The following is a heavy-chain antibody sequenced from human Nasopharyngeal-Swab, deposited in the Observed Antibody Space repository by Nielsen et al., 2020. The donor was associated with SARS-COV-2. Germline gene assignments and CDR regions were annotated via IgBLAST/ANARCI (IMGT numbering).Heavy chain of an antibody. J-gene: IGHJ4*02. CDR3: AHRGGYCSSTSCYSAFEFVVDYYFDY. Sequence: WIRQPPGKALEWLALFFWDDDKRYSPSLKSRLTITKDTSKIQVVLTRTNMDPVDTATYYCAHRGGYCSSTSCYSAFEFVVDYYFDYWGQGTLVTVSS. V-gene: IGHV2-5*02. D-gene: IGHD2-2*01. CDR2: FFWDDDK.